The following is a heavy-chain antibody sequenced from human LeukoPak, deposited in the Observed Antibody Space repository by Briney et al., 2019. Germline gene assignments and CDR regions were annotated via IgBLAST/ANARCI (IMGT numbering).Heavy chain of an antibody. V-gene: IGHV4-59*08. D-gene: IGHD5-12*01. Sequence: MASETLSLTCTVSGGSISSYYWSWIRQPPGKGLEWIGYIYYSGSTNYNPSLKSRVTISVDTSKNQFSLKLSSVTAADTAVYYCARRVLGYSRAFDYWGQGTLVTVSS. CDR2: IYYSGST. CDR3: ARRVLGYSRAFDY. CDR1: GGSISSYY. J-gene: IGHJ4*02.